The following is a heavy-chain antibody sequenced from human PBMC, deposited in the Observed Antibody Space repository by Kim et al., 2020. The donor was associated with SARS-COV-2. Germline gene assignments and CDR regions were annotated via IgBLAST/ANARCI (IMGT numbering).Heavy chain of an antibody. J-gene: IGHJ3*02. CDR3: ATSEPENWGSLEGAFDI. CDR2: INPSGGST. Sequence: ASVKVSCKASGYTFTSYYMHWVRQAPGQGLEWMGIINPSGGSTSYAQKFQGRVTMTRDTSTSTVYMELSSLRSEDTAVYYCATSEPENWGSLEGAFDIWGQGTMGPFSS. D-gene: IGHD7-27*01. V-gene: IGHV1-46*03. CDR1: GYTFTSYY.